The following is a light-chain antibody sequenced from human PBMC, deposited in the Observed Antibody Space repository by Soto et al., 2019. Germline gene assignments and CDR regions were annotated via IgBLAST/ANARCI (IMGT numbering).Light chain of an antibody. CDR2: GAS. CDR1: ETITRY. V-gene: IGKV1-39*01. CDR3: PQSYSHPLT. Sequence: DIQMTQSPSSLSASVGETVIISCRASETITRYLNWYHSKPVKAPRLLISGASSLQSGVPSRFSGSYSGTDFTLTINSLQPEDFATYYCPQSYSHPLTFGGGTKVDI. J-gene: IGKJ4*01.